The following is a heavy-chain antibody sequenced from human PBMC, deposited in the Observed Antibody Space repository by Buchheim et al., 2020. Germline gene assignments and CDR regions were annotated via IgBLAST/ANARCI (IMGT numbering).Heavy chain of an antibody. V-gene: IGHV3-21*01. J-gene: IGHJ6*02. Sequence: EVQLVESGGGLVKPGGSLRLSCAASGFTFSSYSMNWVRQAPGKGLEWVSSISSSSSYIYYADSVKGRFTISRDNAKNSLYLQMNSLRAEDTAWYYCARDPSWESYGIFGVVANYSMDVWGQGTT. D-gene: IGHD3-3*01. CDR1: GFTFSSYS. CDR2: ISSSSSYI. CDR3: ARDPSWESYGIFGVVANYSMDV.